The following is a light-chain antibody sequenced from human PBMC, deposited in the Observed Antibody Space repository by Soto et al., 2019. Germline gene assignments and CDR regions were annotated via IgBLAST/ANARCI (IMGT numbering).Light chain of an antibody. V-gene: IGKV1-5*01. CDR3: QQYDGY. CDR2: DVS. J-gene: IGKJ3*01. Sequence: QMTQSPSTLSASVGDRVTITCRASLNINTWLAWYHQKPGTAPRLLIYDVSTLQSGVPSRFSGSGSGTEFTLTITSLQPDDSAIYYCQQYDGYFGPGPKV. CDR1: LNINTW.